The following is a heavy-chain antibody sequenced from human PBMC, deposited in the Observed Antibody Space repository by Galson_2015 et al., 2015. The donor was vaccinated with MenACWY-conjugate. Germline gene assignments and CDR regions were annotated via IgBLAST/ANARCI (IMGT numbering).Heavy chain of an antibody. CDR3: ARAKEQWLSKTFDL. CDR1: GFTFSSSW. Sequence: SLRLSCAASGFTFSSSWMGWVRQAPGKGLAWVANIKNDASGKYYVDSVKGRFIISRDNAKNSLYLQMDSLRAEDTAMYYCARAKEQWLSKTFDLWGQGTMVTVSS. D-gene: IGHD6-19*01. CDR2: IKNDASGK. V-gene: IGHV3-7*01. J-gene: IGHJ3*01.